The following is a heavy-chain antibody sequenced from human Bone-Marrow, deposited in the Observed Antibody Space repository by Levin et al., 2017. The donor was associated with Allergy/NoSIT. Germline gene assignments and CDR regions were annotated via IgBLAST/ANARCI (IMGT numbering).Heavy chain of an antibody. CDR2: ITKDGSKK. D-gene: IGHD2/OR15-2a*01. J-gene: IGHJ5*02. Sequence: GGSLRLSCAVSGFTFSDYGMHWVRQAPGKGLEWVASITKDGSKKYYLDSVKGRSTLSRDSSKNTVSLQMNSLTADDTSVYYSERDNPEYFFDPWGKGTLVIVSS. CDR1: GFTFSDYG. V-gene: IGHV3-30*03. CDR3: ERDNPEYFFDP.